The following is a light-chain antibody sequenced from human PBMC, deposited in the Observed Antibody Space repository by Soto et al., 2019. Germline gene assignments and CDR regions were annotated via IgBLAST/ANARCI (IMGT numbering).Light chain of an antibody. V-gene: IGKV1-33*01. J-gene: IGKJ2*01. CDR1: QDISKY. CDR2: GAS. Sequence: DIQMTQSPSSLSASVGDRVTITCQASQDISKYLDWYQQKPGKAPKLLIYGASNLIRRVPSRYSGSGSGTDFTFTVRSLQPADFALYYCQQYDSLPYTFGQGTKVESK. CDR3: QQYDSLPYT.